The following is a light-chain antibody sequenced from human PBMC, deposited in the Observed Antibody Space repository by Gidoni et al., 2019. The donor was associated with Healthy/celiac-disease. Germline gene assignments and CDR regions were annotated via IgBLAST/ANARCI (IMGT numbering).Light chain of an antibody. Sequence: SYVLLQPPPLSVAPGLTARITCGGNNIGSQSVHWYQQKPGQAPVLVVYDDSDRRSGIPERFSGSNSGNTATLTISRVEAGDEADYYCQVWDSSSDHVVFGGGTKLTVL. V-gene: IGLV3-21*02. CDR2: DDS. J-gene: IGLJ2*01. CDR1: NIGSQS. CDR3: QVWDSSSDHVV.